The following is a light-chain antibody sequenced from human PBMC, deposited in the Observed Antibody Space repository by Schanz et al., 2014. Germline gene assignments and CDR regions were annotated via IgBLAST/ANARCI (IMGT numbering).Light chain of an antibody. CDR3: SSYTSGNTFV. J-gene: IGLJ1*01. V-gene: IGLV2-8*01. Sequence: QSALTQPPSASGSPGQSVTISCTGTSSDVGGYNYVSWYQQHPGKAPKLMIFDVNQRPSGVPDRFSGSKSGNTASLTVSGLQAEDEADYYCSSYTSGNTFVFGTGTKLTVL. CDR2: DVN. CDR1: SSDVGGYNY.